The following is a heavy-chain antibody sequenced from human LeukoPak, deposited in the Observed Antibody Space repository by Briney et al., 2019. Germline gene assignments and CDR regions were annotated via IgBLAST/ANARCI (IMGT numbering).Heavy chain of an antibody. J-gene: IGHJ3*02. CDR2: IYWNDDK. D-gene: IGHD3-22*01. CDR1: GFSLSTSGVG. CDR3: AHTTYYYDSSGYYYSDPDAFDI. V-gene: IGHV2-5*01. Sequence: SGPTLVKPTQTLTLTCTFSGFSLSTSGVGVGWIRQPPGKALEWLALIYWNDDKRYSPSLKSRLTITKDTSKNQVVRTMTNMDPVDTATYYCAHTTYYYDSSGYYYSDPDAFDIWGQGTMVTVSS.